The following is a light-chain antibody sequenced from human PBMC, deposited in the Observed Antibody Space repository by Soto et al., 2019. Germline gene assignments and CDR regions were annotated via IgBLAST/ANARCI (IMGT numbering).Light chain of an antibody. J-gene: IGKJ1*01. CDR1: QTITSW. CDR3: QQYNTDSWT. Sequence: DVQMTQSPSTLSAFVGDRVTSTCRASQTITSWLAWYQQKPGNAPKLLIYKASSLESGVPSRFSGSGSGTEFTLTISSLQPDDFATYYCQQYNTDSWTCGQGTKVEIK. V-gene: IGKV1-5*03. CDR2: KAS.